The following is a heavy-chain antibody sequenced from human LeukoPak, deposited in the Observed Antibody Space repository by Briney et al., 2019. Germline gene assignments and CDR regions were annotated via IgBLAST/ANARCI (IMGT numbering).Heavy chain of an antibody. J-gene: IGHJ6*02. V-gene: IGHV4-4*02. CDR2: IYHSGST. CDR3: ARRYEPYYYYYYGMDV. D-gene: IGHD5-12*01. CDR1: GGSISSSNW. Sequence: PSGTLSLTCAVSGGSISSSNWWSWVRQPPGKGLEWIGEIYHSGSTNYNPSLKSRVTISVGKSKNQFSLKLSSVTAADTAVYYCARRYEPYYYYYYGMDVWGQGTTVTVSS.